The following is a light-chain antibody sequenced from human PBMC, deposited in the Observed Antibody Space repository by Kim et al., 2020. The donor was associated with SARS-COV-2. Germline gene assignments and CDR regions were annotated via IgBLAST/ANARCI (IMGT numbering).Light chain of an antibody. CDR3: NSRDSSGDHVV. CDR1: SLRNYY. Sequence: SSELTQDPAVSVALGQTVRLTCQGDSLRNYYATWYQQRPEQAPVLVLYGKYNRPSGIPERFSGSASGNTASLTITGAQAEDEADYYCNSRDSSGDHVVFGGGTQLTVL. V-gene: IGLV3-19*01. CDR2: GKY. J-gene: IGLJ3*02.